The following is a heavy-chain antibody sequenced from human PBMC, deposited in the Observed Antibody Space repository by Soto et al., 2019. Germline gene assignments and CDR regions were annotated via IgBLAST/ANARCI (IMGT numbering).Heavy chain of an antibody. CDR1: GFTFSNYA. CDR2: ISYDGSNK. Sequence: GGSLRLSCVASGFTFSNYAMNWVRQAPGKGLEWVAVISYDGSNKYYADSVKGRITISSDNSRNTLYRQMNKLRAEETAMYYCARDLGNNCGSCGCWDQGSLFTVSS. D-gene: IGHD1-1*01. V-gene: IGHV3-30-3*01. CDR3: ARDLGNNCGSCGC. J-gene: IGHJ4*02.